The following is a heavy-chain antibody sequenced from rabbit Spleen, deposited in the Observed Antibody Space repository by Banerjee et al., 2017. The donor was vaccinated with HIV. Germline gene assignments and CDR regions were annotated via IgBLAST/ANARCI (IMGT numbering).Heavy chain of an antibody. V-gene: IGHV1S40*01. D-gene: IGHD6-1*01. CDR1: GVSFSGSSY. Sequence: QSLEESGGDLVKPGASLTLTCIASGVSFSGSSYICWVRQAPGKGLEWIVCIDAGSSGFTYFASWAKGRFTISRDNAQNTVFLQMTSLPVADTATYFCVREAGYGGYGDGHLWGQGTLVTVS. CDR2: IDAGSSGFT. CDR3: VREAGYGGYGDGHL. J-gene: IGHJ3*01.